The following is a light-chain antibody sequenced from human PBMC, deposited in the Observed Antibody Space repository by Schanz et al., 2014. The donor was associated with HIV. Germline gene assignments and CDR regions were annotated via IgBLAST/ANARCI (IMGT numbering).Light chain of an antibody. Sequence: TQSPSTLSASVGDRVTITCRASQSVSTYLAWYQQKPGQSPRLLIYGTSSRATGIPDRFSGSGSGTDFTLTISRLEPEAFAVYYCKQRDNWPLTFGGGTKVEIK. CDR2: GTS. J-gene: IGKJ4*01. V-gene: IGKV3-11*01. CDR1: QSVSTY. CDR3: KQRDNWPLT.